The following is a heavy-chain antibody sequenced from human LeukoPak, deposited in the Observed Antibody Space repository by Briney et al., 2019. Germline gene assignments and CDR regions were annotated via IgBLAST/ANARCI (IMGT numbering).Heavy chain of an antibody. CDR3: ASTPRTGYSSGWYEGWFDP. Sequence: SETLSLTCTVSGGSISSYYWSWIRQPPGKGLEWIGYIYYSGSTYYNPSLKSRVTISVDTSKNQFSLKLSSVTAADTAVYYCASTPRTGYSSGWYEGWFDPWGQGTLVTVSS. V-gene: IGHV4-59*06. CDR1: GGSISSYY. CDR2: IYYSGST. J-gene: IGHJ5*02. D-gene: IGHD6-19*01.